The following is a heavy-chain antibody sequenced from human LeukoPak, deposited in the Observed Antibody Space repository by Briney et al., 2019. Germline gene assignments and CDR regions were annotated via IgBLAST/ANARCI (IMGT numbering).Heavy chain of an antibody. CDR1: GLNFDNYA. CDR3: ARPSPPGDGYNPPDY. D-gene: IGHD5-24*01. Sequence: GGSLRLSCVASGLNFDNYAMHWVRQPLGKGLEWVAVISHDERTKYYADSMKGRITISRDNSKNTVFLQMNNLRTEDTAVYFCARPSPPGDGYNPPDYWGQGTLVTVSS. J-gene: IGHJ4*02. CDR2: ISHDERTK. V-gene: IGHV3-30*04.